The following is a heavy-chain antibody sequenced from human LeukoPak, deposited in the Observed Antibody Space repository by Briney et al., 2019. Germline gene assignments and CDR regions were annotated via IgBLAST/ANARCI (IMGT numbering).Heavy chain of an antibody. CDR2: INHSGST. Sequence: SETLSLTCAVYGGSFSGYYWSWIRQPPGKGLEWIGEINHSGSTNYNTSLKSRVTMSVDTSKNQFSLKLSSVTAADTAVYYCARVGGYSGYDFSYYYYGMDVWGQGTTVTVSS. V-gene: IGHV4-34*01. CDR3: ARVGGYSGYDFSYYYYGMDV. J-gene: IGHJ6*02. D-gene: IGHD5-12*01. CDR1: GGSFSGYY.